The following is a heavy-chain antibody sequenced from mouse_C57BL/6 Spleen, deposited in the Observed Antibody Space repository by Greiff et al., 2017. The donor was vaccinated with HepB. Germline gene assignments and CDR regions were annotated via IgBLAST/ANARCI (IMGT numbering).Heavy chain of an antibody. Sequence: QVQLQQPGAELVKPGASVKLSCKASGYTFTSYWMHWVKQRPGRGLEWIGRIDPNSGGTKYNEKFKSKATLTVDKSSSTAYMQLSSLTSEDSAVYYYARRGAITTVVAPYYFDYWGQGTTLTVSS. CDR3: ARRGAITTVVAPYYFDY. V-gene: IGHV1-72*01. D-gene: IGHD1-1*01. CDR1: GYTFTSYW. J-gene: IGHJ2*01. CDR2: IDPNSGGT.